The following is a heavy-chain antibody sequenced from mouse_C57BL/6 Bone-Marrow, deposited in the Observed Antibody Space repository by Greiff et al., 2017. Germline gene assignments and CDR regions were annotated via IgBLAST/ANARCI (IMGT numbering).Heavy chain of an antibody. J-gene: IGHJ4*01. V-gene: IGHV1-50*01. D-gene: IGHD1-1*01. Sequence: QVQLQQPGAELVKPGASVKLSCKASGYTFTSYWMQWVKQRPGQGLEWIGDIDPSARYTNYNQKFKGKATLTVDTSSSTAYMQLGSLTSEDSAVDYCAREGPYGSPLMDYWGQGTSVTVSS. CDR2: IDPSARYT. CDR3: AREGPYGSPLMDY. CDR1: GYTFTSYW.